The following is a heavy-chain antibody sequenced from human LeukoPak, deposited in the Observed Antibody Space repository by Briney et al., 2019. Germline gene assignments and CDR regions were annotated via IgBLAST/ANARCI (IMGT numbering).Heavy chain of an antibody. CDR1: GGTFSSYA. D-gene: IGHD3-10*01. J-gene: IGHJ5*02. Sequence: VASVKVSCKASGGTFSSYAISWVRQAPGQGLEWMGGIIPIFGTANYAQKFQGRVTITADESTSTAYMELSSLRSEDTAVYYCARDRDITGWFGESWGQGTLVTVSS. CDR3: ARDRDITGWFGES. V-gene: IGHV1-69*13. CDR2: IIPIFGTA.